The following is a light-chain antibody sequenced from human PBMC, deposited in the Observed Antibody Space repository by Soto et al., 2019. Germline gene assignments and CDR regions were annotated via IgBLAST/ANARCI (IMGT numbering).Light chain of an antibody. V-gene: IGLV2-23*02. Sequence: QSVLTQPASVSGSPGQSITISCTGTNSDVGSYNLVSWYQHHPGKAPKLMIYEVSRRPSGVSNRFSGSKSGNTASLTISGLQAEDEADYFCCSYAGSSGAHLVFGGGTKLTVI. J-gene: IGLJ3*02. CDR1: NSDVGSYNL. CDR2: EVS. CDR3: CSYAGSSGAHLV.